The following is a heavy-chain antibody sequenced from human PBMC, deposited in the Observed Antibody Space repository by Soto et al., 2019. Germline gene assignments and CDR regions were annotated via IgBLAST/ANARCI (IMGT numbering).Heavy chain of an antibody. CDR1: GGTFSSYA. CDR3: ARRTTVTDYYYYGMDV. CDR2: IIPIFGTA. V-gene: IGHV1-69*12. Sequence: QVQLVQSGAEVKKPGSSVKVSCKASGGTFSSYAISWVRQAPGQGLEWMGGIIPIFGTANYAQKFQGRVTITADESTSTAYRELSSLRSEDTAVYYCARRTTVTDYYYYGMDVWGQGTTVTVSS. J-gene: IGHJ6*02. D-gene: IGHD4-17*01.